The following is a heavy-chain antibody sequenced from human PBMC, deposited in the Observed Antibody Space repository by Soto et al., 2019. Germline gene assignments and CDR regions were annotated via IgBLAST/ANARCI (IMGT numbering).Heavy chain of an antibody. CDR2: IIPIFGTT. V-gene: IGHV1-69*01. Sequence: QVQLVQSGAEVKKPGSSVKVSCKASGGTFSTYAITWVRQAPGQGLEWLGGIIPIFGTTDYARKFQGRVTITAAESTSTVFIELSGLTSEDTAVYYCARGVGAYYFDYWGQGTLVTVSS. CDR1: GGTFSTYA. D-gene: IGHD1-26*01. CDR3: ARGVGAYYFDY. J-gene: IGHJ4*02.